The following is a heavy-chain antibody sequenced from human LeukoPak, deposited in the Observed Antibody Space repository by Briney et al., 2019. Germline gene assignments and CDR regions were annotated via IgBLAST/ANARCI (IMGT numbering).Heavy chain of an antibody. D-gene: IGHD2/OR15-2a*01. CDR1: GASISSGGFS. Sequence: PSQTLSLTCAVSGASISSGGFSWSWIRQPPGKGLEWIGYIFHSGTTYYNPSLKSRVTISVDRSKNQFSLKLSSVTAADTAVYYCARDNPGDFHALDIWGQGTMVTVSS. CDR2: IFHSGTT. J-gene: IGHJ3*02. CDR3: ARDNPGDFHALDI. V-gene: IGHV4-30-2*01.